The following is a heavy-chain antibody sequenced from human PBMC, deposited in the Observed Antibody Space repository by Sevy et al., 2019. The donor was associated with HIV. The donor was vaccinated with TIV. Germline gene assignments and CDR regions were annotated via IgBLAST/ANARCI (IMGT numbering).Heavy chain of an antibody. CDR2: IIPIFGTA. CDR3: ARLPYYYGSAASRNWFDP. Sequence: ASVKVSCKASGGTFSSYAISWVRQAPGQGLEWMGGIIPIFGTANYAQKFQGRVTITADKSTITAYMELSSLRSEDTAVYYCARLPYYYGSAASRNWFDPWGQGTLVTVSS. CDR1: GGTFSSYA. J-gene: IGHJ5*02. D-gene: IGHD3-10*01. V-gene: IGHV1-69*06.